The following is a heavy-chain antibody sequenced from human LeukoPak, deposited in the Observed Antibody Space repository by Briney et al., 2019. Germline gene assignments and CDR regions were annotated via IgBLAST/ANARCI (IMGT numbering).Heavy chain of an antibody. CDR2: IYHSGST. V-gene: IGHV4-30-2*01. D-gene: IGHD3-10*01. CDR3: ARARFAMVRGVSWFDP. CDR1: GGSISSGGYS. J-gene: IGHJ5*02. Sequence: SETLSLTCAVSGGSISSGGYSWSWIRQPPGKGLEWIGYIYHSGSTYYSPSLKSRVTISVDRSKNQFSLKLSSVTAADTAVYYCARARFAMVRGVSWFDPWGQGTLVTVSS.